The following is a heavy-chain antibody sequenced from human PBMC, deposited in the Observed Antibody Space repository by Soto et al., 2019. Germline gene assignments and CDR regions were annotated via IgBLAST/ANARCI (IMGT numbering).Heavy chain of an antibody. J-gene: IGHJ4*02. CDR3: TRGGDPYKTGH. D-gene: IGHD2-21*01. CDR1: GGSVNIGTDY. V-gene: IGHV4-61*01. CDR2: IHYSGST. Sequence: QVQLQESGPGLVKPSETLSLTCTVPGGSVNIGTDYWSWIRQPPGKGLEWIGFIHYSGSTNYNPSLKGRVTMSVDTSKNQFSLKLTSVNTADTAIYYCTRGGDPYKTGHWGQGTLVTVSS.